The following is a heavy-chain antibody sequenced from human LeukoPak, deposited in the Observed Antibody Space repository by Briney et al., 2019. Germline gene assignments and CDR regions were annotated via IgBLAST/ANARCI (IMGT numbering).Heavy chain of an antibody. V-gene: IGHV3-30*02. J-gene: IGHJ5*02. CDR2: IRYDGSNK. CDR3: AKEPKRYSSHLP. Sequence: GGSLRLSCAASGFTFSSYGMHWVRQAPGRGLEWVAFIRYDGSNKYYADSVKGRFTISRDNSKNTLYPQMNSLRAEDTAVYYCAKEPKRYSSHLPWGQGTLVTVSS. CDR1: GFTFSSYG. D-gene: IGHD6-13*01.